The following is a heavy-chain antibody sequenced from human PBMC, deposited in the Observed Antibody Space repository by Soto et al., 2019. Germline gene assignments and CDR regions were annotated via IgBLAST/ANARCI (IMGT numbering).Heavy chain of an antibody. V-gene: IGHV4-59*01. D-gene: IGHD3-10*01. J-gene: IGHJ4*02. CDR1: GGSISSNY. Sequence: SETLSLTCTVSGGSISSNYWSCIRQPPGKELEWIGYIYYSGSTNYNHSLKSRVTTSVDTSKNQHFLQQSTLPAADTAADYCGSIQNSYCSASYYNDYSLGYWGQGTLVTVYS. CDR3: GSIQNSYCSASYYNDYSLGY. CDR2: IYYSGST.